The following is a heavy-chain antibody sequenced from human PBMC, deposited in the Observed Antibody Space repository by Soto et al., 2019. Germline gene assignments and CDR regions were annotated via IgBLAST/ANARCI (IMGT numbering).Heavy chain of an antibody. Sequence: QLQLQESGPGLVKPSETLSLTCTVSGGSISSSSYYWGWIRQPPGKGLEWIGSIYYSGSTYYNPSLKSRVTISVDTSKNQFSLKLSSVTAADTAVYYCARTAGPEGLLRYFDWLAPHAFDIWGQGTMVTVSS. V-gene: IGHV4-39*01. CDR2: IYYSGST. CDR3: ARTAGPEGLLRYFDWLAPHAFDI. CDR1: GGSISSSSYY. D-gene: IGHD3-9*01. J-gene: IGHJ3*02.